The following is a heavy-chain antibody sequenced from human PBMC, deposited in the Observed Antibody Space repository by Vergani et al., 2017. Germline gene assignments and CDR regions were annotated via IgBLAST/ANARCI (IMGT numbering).Heavy chain of an antibody. CDR1: GYTLTELS. Sequence: QVQLVQSGAEVKKPGASVKVSCKVSGYTLTELSMHWVRQAPGKRLAWMGGFDPEDGETINAQKFQGRVTMTEDTSTDTAYMELSSLSSEDTAVYYCATDPEAYGSSWYYYGMDVWGQGTTVTVSS. D-gene: IGHD6-13*01. J-gene: IGHJ6*02. CDR3: ATDPEAYGSSWYYYGMDV. V-gene: IGHV1-24*01. CDR2: FDPEDGET.